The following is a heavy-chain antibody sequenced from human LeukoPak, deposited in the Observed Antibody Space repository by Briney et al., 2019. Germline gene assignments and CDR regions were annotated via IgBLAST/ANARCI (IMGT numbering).Heavy chain of an antibody. D-gene: IGHD3-9*01. CDR1: GFTFSSYA. J-gene: IGHJ6*02. Sequence: GGSLRLSCAASGFTFSSYAMHWDRQAPGKGLEWVAVISYDGSNKYYADSVKGRFTISRDNSKNTLYLQMSGLRAEDTAVYYCAKDKYDILTGYPHHGGMDVWGQGTTVTVSS. CDR3: AKDKYDILTGYPHHGGMDV. CDR2: ISYDGSNK. V-gene: IGHV3-30-3*01.